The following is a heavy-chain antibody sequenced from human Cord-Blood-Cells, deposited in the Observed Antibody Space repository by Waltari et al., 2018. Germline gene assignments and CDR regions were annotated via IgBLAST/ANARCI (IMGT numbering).Heavy chain of an antibody. J-gene: IGHJ4*02. Sequence: QVQLVQSGAEVKKPGSSVKVSCKASGGTFSSYAISWVRQAPGQGLEWMGGIIPIFGTANYAQKFEGGVTSTADESTSTAYMELSSLRSEDTAVYYCAGVSTVTTAIGVYYFDYWGQGTLFTVSS. CDR3: AGVSTVTTAIGVYYFDY. D-gene: IGHD4-17*01. V-gene: IGHV1-69*01. CDR1: GGTFSSYA. CDR2: IIPIFGTA.